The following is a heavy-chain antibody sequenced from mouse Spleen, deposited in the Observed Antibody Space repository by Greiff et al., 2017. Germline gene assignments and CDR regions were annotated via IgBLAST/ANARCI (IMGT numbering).Heavy chain of an antibody. D-gene: IGHD2-14*01. CDR3: TDEVRPAWFAY. V-gene: IGHV1-15*01. CDR1: GYTFTDYE. Sequence: QVQLQQSGAELVRPGASVTLSCKASGYTFTDYEMHWVKQTPVHGLEWIGAIDPETGGTAYNQKFKGKAILTADKSSSTAYMELRSLTSEDSAVYYCTDEVRPAWFAYWGQGTLVTVSA. CDR2: IDPETGGT. J-gene: IGHJ3*01.